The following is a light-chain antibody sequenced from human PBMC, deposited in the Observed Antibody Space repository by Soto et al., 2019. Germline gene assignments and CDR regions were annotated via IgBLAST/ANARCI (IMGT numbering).Light chain of an antibody. CDR1: SSDVGSYDY. Sequence: QSVLTQPASVSGSPGQSITISCTGTSSDVGSYDYVSWYQQHPGKAPKLMIYEVSNRPSGVSNRFSGSKSGNTASLTISGLQAEDEAHYYCSSYTSDNRSYVFGTGTKVTVL. CDR2: EVS. V-gene: IGLV2-14*01. CDR3: SSYTSDNRSYV. J-gene: IGLJ1*01.